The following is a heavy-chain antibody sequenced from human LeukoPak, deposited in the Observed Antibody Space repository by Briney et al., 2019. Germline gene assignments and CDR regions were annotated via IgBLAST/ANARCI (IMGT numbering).Heavy chain of an antibody. CDR1: GYTFTSCD. D-gene: IGHD6-19*01. J-gene: IGHJ4*02. Sequence: ASVKVSCKASGYTFTSCDINWVREATGQGLEWMGWMNPNSGNTGYGQSFQGRIAMTRDISIGTAYMELSNLTSEDTAIYYCTRGSSGRRDNWGQGTLVTVSA. CDR2: MNPNSGNT. CDR3: TRGSSGRRDN. V-gene: IGHV1-8*01.